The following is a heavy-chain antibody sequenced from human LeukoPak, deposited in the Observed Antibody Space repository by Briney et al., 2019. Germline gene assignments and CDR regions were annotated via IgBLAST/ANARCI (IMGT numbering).Heavy chain of an antibody. D-gene: IGHD3-22*01. V-gene: IGHV4-59*01. J-gene: IGHJ4*02. CDR2: IYYSGST. CDR3: ARSAYYYDSSGYYLFDY. CDR1: GGSISSYY. Sequence: SETLSLTCTVSGGSISSYYWSWIRQPPGKGLEWIGYIYYSGSTNYNPSLKSRVTISVDTSKNQFSLKLSSVTAADTAVYYCARSAYYYDSSGYYLFDYWGQGNPGHRLL.